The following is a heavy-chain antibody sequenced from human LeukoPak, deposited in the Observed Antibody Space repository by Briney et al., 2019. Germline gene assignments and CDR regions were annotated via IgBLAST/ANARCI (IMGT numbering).Heavy chain of an antibody. CDR1: GFTFSDYT. V-gene: IGHV3-21*04. CDR2: ISSIPSYL. Sequence: GGSLRLSCAASGFTFSDYTMSWVRQAPGKGLEWVSSISSIPSYLYYADSVKGRFTISRDNAKNSLYLQMNSLRAEDTAVFYCAKDRDDYVWGSYLGAFDIWGQGTMVTVSS. J-gene: IGHJ3*02. D-gene: IGHD3-16*01. CDR3: AKDRDDYVWGSYLGAFDI.